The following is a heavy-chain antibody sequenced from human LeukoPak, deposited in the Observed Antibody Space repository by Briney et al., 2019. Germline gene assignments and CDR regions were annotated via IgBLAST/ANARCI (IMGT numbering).Heavy chain of an antibody. CDR2: INPSGGST. J-gene: IGHJ4*02. V-gene: IGHV1-46*01. Sequence: GASVKVSCTASGYTFTSYYMHWVRQAPGQGLEWMGIINPSGGSTSYAQKFQGRVTMTRDTSTSTVYMELSSLRSEDTAVYYCARVFDTFFSGYYSFFDYWGQGTLVTVSS. CDR3: ARVFDTFFSGYYSFFDY. CDR1: GYTFTSYY. D-gene: IGHD3-22*01.